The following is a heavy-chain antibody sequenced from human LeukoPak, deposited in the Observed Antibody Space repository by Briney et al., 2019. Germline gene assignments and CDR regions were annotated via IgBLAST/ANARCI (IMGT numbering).Heavy chain of an antibody. D-gene: IGHD3-16*01. CDR1: GYTFTSYY. J-gene: IGHJ3*02. V-gene: IGHV1-46*01. Sequence: ASVKVSCKASGYTFTSYYMHWVRQAPGQGLEWMGIINPSGGSTSYAQNFQGRVTMTRDMSTSTVYMELSSLSAEDTAVYYCARGEKIGGYAFDIWGQGTMVTVSS. CDR2: INPSGGST. CDR3: ARGEKIGGYAFDI.